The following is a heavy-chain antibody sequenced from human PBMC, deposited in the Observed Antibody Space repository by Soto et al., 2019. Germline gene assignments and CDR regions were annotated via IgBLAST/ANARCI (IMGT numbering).Heavy chain of an antibody. Sequence: SETLSLTCAVYGGSFSGYYWSWIRQPPGKGLEWIGEINHSGSTNYNPSLKSRVTISVDTSKNQFSLKLSSVTAADTAVYYCAIQVVRGVTGYWGQGTLVTVSS. CDR3: AIQVVRGVTGY. CDR1: GGSFSGYY. J-gene: IGHJ4*02. V-gene: IGHV4-34*01. D-gene: IGHD3-10*01. CDR2: INHSGST.